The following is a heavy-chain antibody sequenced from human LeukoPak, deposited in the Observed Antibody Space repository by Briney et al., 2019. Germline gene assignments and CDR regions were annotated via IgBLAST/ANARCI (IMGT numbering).Heavy chain of an antibody. CDR2: ISSSGSTI. V-gene: IGHV3-11*01. J-gene: IGHJ4*02. CDR3: ARDHKTIWSAKGIDY. Sequence: PGGSLSLSCAASGFTFSDYYMSWIRQAPGKGLEWVSYISSSGSTIYYADSVKGRFTISRDNAKNSLYLQMNSLRAEDTAVYYCARDHKTIWSAKGIDYWGQGTLVTVSS. D-gene: IGHD3-3*01. CDR1: GFTFSDYY.